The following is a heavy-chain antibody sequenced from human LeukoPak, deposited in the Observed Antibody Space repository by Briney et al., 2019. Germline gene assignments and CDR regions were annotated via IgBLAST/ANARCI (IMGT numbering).Heavy chain of an antibody. V-gene: IGHV4-4*02. CDR2: IYHSGST. CDR1: GGSISSSNW. J-gene: IGHJ4*02. D-gene: IGHD3-16*01. CDR3: ASRTPLRYYFDY. Sequence: SGTLSLTCAVSGGSISSSNWWSWVRQPPGKGLEWIGEIYHSGSTNYNPSLKSRVTISVDTSKNQFSLKLSSVTAADTAVYYCASRTPLRYYFDYWGQGTLVTVST.